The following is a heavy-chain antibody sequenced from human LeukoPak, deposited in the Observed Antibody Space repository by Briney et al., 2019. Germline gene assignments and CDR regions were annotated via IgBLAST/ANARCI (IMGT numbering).Heavy chain of an antibody. V-gene: IGHV3-23*01. J-gene: IGHJ6*03. D-gene: IGHD6-19*01. CDR1: GFIFSSYA. CDR3: AKDWIGSGWDYYYYYYMDV. Sequence: GGSLRLSCAASGFIFSSYAMSWVRQAPGKGLEWVSAISGSGGSTYYADSVKGRFTISRDNSKNTLYLQMNSLRAEDTAVYYCAKDWIGSGWDYYYYYYMDVWGKGTTVTVSS. CDR2: ISGSGGST.